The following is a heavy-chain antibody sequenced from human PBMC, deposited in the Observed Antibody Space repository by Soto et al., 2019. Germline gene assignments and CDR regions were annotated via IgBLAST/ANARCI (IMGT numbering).Heavy chain of an antibody. CDR2: ISVHNGYT. CDR1: GYTFSSYG. D-gene: IGHD1-1*01. CDR3: ARLEHNFGPHDY. J-gene: IGHJ4*02. Sequence: QVQLAQSGAEVKKPGASVTVSCKASGYTFSSYGISWVRQAPGQGLEWVGWISVHNGYTKYATELQGRVTMPTDTSTSTAYMELRSLRSDDSAVYYCARLEHNFGPHDYWGQGTLVTVTS. V-gene: IGHV1-18*01.